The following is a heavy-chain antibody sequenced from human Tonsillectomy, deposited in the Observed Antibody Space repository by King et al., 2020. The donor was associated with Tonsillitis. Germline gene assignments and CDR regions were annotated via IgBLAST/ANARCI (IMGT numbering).Heavy chain of an antibody. V-gene: IGHV3-21*01. D-gene: IGHD3-16*01. J-gene: IGHJ6*03. CDR2: ISSTTSYI. Sequence: QLVQSGGGLVKPGGSLRLSCAASGFTFSSYNMNWVRQAPGKGLEWVSFISSTTSYIYYADSVKGRFTISRDNAKNSLYLQMNSLRAEDTAVYYCAKIADLYRYYYYMDVWGKGTTVTVSS. CDR3: AKIADLYRYYYYMDV. CDR1: GFTFSSYN.